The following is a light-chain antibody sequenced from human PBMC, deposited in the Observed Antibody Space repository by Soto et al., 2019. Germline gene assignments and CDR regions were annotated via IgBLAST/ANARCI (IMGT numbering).Light chain of an antibody. CDR1: SSDVGGYDY. Sequence: QSALTQPPSASGSPGQSVTISCTGTSSDVGGYDYVCWYQQHPGKAPKLMIYEVNKRPSGVPDRFSGSKSGNTASLTVSGLPAEDEADYYCSSFAGSSNLGVFGGGTKVTVL. CDR2: EVN. CDR3: SSFAGSSNLGV. J-gene: IGLJ2*01. V-gene: IGLV2-8*01.